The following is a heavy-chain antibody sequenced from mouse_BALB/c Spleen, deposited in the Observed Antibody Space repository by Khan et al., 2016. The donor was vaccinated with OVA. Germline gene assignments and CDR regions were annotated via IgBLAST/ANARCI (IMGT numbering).Heavy chain of an antibody. CDR1: GYTFTSYW. CDR2: TNPTNGRT. Sequence: QVQLKQSGAELVKAGASVKMSCKASGYTFTSYWMHWVKQRLGQGLEWFAETNPTNGRTYYNEKFKSKATLTVDKSSSTAYMLLSGPTFEDSAVYYCARIKKIGATYFDYWGQGTTRTVSS. J-gene: IGHJ2*01. V-gene: IGHV1S81*02. D-gene: IGHD1-1*01. CDR3: ARIKKIGATYFDY.